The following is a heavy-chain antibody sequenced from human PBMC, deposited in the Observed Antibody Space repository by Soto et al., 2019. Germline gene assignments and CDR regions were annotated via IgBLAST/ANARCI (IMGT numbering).Heavy chain of an antibody. J-gene: IGHJ4*02. CDR1: VFNLSSSA. CDR2: ISYDGSKK. V-gene: IGHV3-30-3*01. Sequence: SCAASVFNLSSSAINWVRQSPGKGLEWLSVISYDGSKKYYADSVKGRFTISRDDSKNTLYLQMHSLRADDTAVYYCTRDRCSGTSCYFRYWGQGTLVTVSS. D-gene: IGHD2-2*01. CDR3: TRDRCSGTSCYFRY.